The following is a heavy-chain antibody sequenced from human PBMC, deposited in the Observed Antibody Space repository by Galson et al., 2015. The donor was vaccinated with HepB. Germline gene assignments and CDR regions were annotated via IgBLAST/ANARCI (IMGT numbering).Heavy chain of an antibody. J-gene: IGHJ6*02. Sequence: SETLSLTCTVSGGSISSYYWTWIRQPPGKGLEWIGYMYYSGSTNYNPSLKSRVTISVDTSKNQFSLKLSSVTAADTAVYYCARFGCSSTSCYGSVFLGTVGFGYYYYGMDVWGQGTMVTVS. CDR1: GGSISSYY. D-gene: IGHD2-2*01. CDR3: ARFGCSSTSCYGSVFLGTVGFGYYYYGMDV. CDR2: MYYSGST. V-gene: IGHV4-59*01.